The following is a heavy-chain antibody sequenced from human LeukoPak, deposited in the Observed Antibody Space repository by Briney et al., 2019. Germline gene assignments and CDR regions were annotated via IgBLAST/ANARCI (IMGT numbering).Heavy chain of an antibody. V-gene: IGHV4-34*01. CDR1: GESFSGNF. CDR2: IDNNGIT. Sequence: PSETLSLTCAVSGESFSGNFWTWIRQSPGKGLEWIGEIDNNGITNYNPSLKSRVTMSVDTTRKRFSLRLTSESAADTGVYYYAREGGGAKAFYFDYWGQGSLVTVSS. D-gene: IGHD1-26*01. CDR3: AREGGGAKAFYFDY. J-gene: IGHJ4*02.